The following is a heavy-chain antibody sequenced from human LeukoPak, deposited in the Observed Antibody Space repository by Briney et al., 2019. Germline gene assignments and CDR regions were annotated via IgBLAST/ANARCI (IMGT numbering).Heavy chain of an antibody. CDR2: IIPIFGTA. J-gene: IGHJ6*03. D-gene: IGHD1-7*01. CDR1: GGTFGSYA. V-gene: IGHV1-69*05. Sequence: SVKVSCKASGGTFGSYAISWVRQAPGQGLEWMGGIIPIFGTANYAQKFQGRVTITTDESTSTAYMELSSLRSEDTAVYYCARVLTGTTVDYYYYMDVWGKGTTVTVSS. CDR3: ARVLTGTTVDYYYYMDV.